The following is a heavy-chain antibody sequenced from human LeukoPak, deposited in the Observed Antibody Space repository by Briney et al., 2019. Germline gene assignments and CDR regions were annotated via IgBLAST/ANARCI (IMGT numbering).Heavy chain of an antibody. Sequence: SETLSLTCAVYGGSFSGYYWSWIRQPPGKGLEWIGEINHSGSTNYNPSLKSRVTISVDTSKNQFSLKLSSVTAADTAVYYCARGKPYGDYEGSFCFGYWGQGTLVTVSS. D-gene: IGHD4-17*01. V-gene: IGHV4-34*01. CDR3: ARGKPYGDYEGSFCFGY. J-gene: IGHJ4*02. CDR1: GGSFSGYY. CDR2: INHSGST.